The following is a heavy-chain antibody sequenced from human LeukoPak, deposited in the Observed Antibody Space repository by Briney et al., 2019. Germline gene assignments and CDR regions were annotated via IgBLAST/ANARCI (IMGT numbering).Heavy chain of an antibody. D-gene: IGHD2-2*01. J-gene: IGHJ6*03. Sequence: SETLSLTCAVYGGSFSGYYWSWIRQPPGKGLEWIGEINHSGSTNYNPSLKSRVTISVDTSKNQFSLKLSSVTAADTAVYYCARGAGMSPAATAYYYYMDVRGKGTTVTVSS. CDR1: GGSFSGYY. CDR3: ARGAGMSPAATAYYYYMDV. CDR2: INHSGST. V-gene: IGHV4-34*01.